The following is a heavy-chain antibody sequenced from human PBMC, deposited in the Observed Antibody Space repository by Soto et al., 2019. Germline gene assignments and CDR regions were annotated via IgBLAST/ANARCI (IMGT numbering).Heavy chain of an antibody. CDR2: INHSGST. CDR3: ASGRYCSGGSCPRNWFDP. CDR1: GGSFSGYY. D-gene: IGHD2-15*01. V-gene: IGHV4-34*01. Sequence: QVQLQQWGAGLLKPSETLSLTCAVYGGSFSGYYWSWIRQPPGKGLEWIGEINHSGSTNYNPSLESRLTISLDTSKNQCSLKLRSVTAADTAVYYCASGRYCSGGSCPRNWFDPWGQGTLVTVSS. J-gene: IGHJ5*02.